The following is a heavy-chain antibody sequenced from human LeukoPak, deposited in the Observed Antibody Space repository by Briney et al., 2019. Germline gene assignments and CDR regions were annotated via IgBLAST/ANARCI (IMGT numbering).Heavy chain of an antibody. J-gene: IGHJ4*02. CDR2: ICTSGST. CDR1: GGSISSGSYY. Sequence: SETLSLTCTVSGGSISSGSYYWSWIRQPAGKGLEWIGRICTSGSTNYNPSLKSRVTISVDTSKNQFSLKLSSVTAADTAVYYCARTPWGFFDYWGQGTLVTVSS. D-gene: IGHD7-27*01. CDR3: ARTPWGFFDY. V-gene: IGHV4-61*02.